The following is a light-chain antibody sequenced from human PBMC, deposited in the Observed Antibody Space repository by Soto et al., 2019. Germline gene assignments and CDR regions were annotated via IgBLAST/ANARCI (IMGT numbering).Light chain of an antibody. CDR1: STDVGGYNY. CDR3: SSYAGNNIHYV. V-gene: IGLV2-8*01. J-gene: IGLJ1*01. Sequence: QSALTQPPSASGSVGQSVTISCTGTSTDVGGYNYVSWYQQHPGKAPKLMIYEVSKRPSGVPDRFSGSKSGNTASLTVSGLQAEDEADYYCSSYAGNNIHYVFGTGTKVTVL. CDR2: EVS.